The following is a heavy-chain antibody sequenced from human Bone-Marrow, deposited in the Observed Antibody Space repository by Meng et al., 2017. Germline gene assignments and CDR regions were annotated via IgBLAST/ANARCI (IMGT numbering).Heavy chain of an antibody. J-gene: IGHJ5*02. CDR3: TRPRTTVTGVQWFDP. CDR1: GFTFSSYA. CDR2: ISYDGSNK. Sequence: GGSLRLSCAASGFTFSSYAMHWVRQAPGKGLEWVAVISYDGSNKYYADSVKGRFTISRDNSKNTLYLQMNSLRAEDTAVYYCTRPRTTVTGVQWFDPWGQGTLVTVSS. V-gene: IGHV3-30*04. D-gene: IGHD4-17*01.